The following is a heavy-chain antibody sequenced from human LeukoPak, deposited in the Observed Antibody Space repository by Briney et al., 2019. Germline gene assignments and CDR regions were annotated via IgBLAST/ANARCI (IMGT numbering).Heavy chain of an antibody. D-gene: IGHD3-3*01. J-gene: IGHJ4*02. CDR3: ARSYDTNFDY. Sequence: PSETLSLTCTVSGGSISSSSHYWSWIRQPPGKGPEWIGYIYFSGSTSYNPSLKSRVTISVDRSKNQFSLKLSSVAAADTAVYYCARSYDTNFDYWGQGTLVTVSS. V-gene: IGHV4-61*01. CDR2: IYFSGST. CDR1: GGSISSSSHY.